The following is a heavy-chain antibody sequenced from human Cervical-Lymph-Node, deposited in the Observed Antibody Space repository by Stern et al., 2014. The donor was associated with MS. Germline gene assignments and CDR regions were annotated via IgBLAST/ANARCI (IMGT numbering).Heavy chain of an antibody. J-gene: IGHJ4*02. CDR1: GGSISSGSYY. V-gene: IGHV4-61*02. D-gene: IGHD2-15*01. CDR2: IYTSGST. Sequence: QVQLQESGPGLVKPSQTLSLTCTVSGGSISSGSYYWSWIRQPAGKGLEWIGRIYTSGSTTYNPSLKSRVTISVDTSKNQFSLKLSSVTAADTAVYYCASGKLLFSIWGQGTLVTVSS. CDR3: ASGKLLFSI.